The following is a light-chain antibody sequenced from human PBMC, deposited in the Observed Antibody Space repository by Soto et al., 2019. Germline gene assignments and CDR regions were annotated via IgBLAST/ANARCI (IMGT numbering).Light chain of an antibody. V-gene: IGLV2-11*01. Sequence: QSVLTQPRSVSGSPGQSVTISCTGTNSDIGGYDYVSWYQQHPGKAPKIIIYDVSKRPSGVPDRFSGSKSGNTASLTISGLQAEDEADFYCCSYAGRYIFVFGTGTKVTVL. CDR1: NSDIGGYDY. J-gene: IGLJ1*01. CDR2: DVS. CDR3: CSYAGRYIFV.